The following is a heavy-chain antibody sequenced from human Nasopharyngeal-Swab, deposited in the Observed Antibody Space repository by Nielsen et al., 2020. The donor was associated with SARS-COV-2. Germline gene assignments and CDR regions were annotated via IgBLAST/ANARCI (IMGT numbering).Heavy chain of an antibody. CDR3: TTDFYFDY. Sequence: GESLKISCAASGFTFSTYRMNWVRQASGKGLEWVGRIGDKDHNYATTYGASVQGRFTISRDDSKNTAFLQMDSLKTEDTALYYCTTDFYFDYWGQGTLVTVSS. CDR1: GFTFSTYR. V-gene: IGHV3-73*01. CDR2: IGDKDHNYAT. J-gene: IGHJ4*02.